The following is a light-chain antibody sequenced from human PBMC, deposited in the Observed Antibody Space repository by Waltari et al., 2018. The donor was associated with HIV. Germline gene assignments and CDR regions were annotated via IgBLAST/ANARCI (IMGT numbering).Light chain of an antibody. V-gene: IGKV3-20*01. J-gene: IGKJ1*01. CDR2: GAS. CDR1: QLGDKY. CDR3: QQYDSSPPGT. Sequence: ELTQPPSVAVSPGQTASITCSANQLGDKYVSWYQQKPGQAPRLLLYGASTRATGIPDRFSGSGSGTEFTLTVSRLEPEDFAVYYCQQYDSSPPGTFGQGTKVEIK.